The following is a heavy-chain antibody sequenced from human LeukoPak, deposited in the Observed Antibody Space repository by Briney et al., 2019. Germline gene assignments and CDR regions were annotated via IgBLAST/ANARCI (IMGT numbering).Heavy chain of an antibody. J-gene: IGHJ4*02. CDR3: ARASYSYDINGWVPFDY. CDR1: GHSISSGDNY. CDR2: IYTSGST. V-gene: IGHV4-61*02. D-gene: IGHD3-22*01. Sequence: SETLSLTCTVSGHSISSGDNYWSWIRQPAGKGLEWIGRIYTSGSTNYNPSLKSRVTISGDTSRNQFSLRLTSVTAADTAVYYCARASYSYDINGWVPFDYWGQGTLVTVSS.